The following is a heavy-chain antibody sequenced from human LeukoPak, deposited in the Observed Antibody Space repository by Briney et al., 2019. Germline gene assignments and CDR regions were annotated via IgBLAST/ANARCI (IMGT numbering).Heavy chain of an antibody. J-gene: IGHJ4*02. CDR2: ISGSGGST. V-gene: IGHV3-23*01. Sequence: GGTLRLSCAASGFTFSSYAMSWVRQAPGKGLEWVSAISGSGGSTHYADSVKGRFTISRDNSKNTLYLQMNSLRAEDTAVYYCARPPSDYVWGTYRPFDNWGQGTLVTVSS. CDR1: GFTFSSYA. D-gene: IGHD3-16*02. CDR3: ARPPSDYVWGTYRPFDN.